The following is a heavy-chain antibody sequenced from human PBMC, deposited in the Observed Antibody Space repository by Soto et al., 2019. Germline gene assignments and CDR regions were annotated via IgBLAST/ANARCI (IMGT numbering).Heavy chain of an antibody. J-gene: IGHJ3*02. CDR3: AATTHYDFWSGYFTGVAFDI. V-gene: IGHV1-58*01. Sequence: AAVTVSCKASRFTVSDSAVQWVRQARAQPLAWIGYIVVGNGNTNFAQRIQERVTFSSDKSRGTAYMELRSLRSEDTAVYYCAATTHYDFWSGYFTGVAFDIWGQGTKVTVSS. CDR2: IVVGNGNT. CDR1: RFTVSDSA. D-gene: IGHD3-3*01.